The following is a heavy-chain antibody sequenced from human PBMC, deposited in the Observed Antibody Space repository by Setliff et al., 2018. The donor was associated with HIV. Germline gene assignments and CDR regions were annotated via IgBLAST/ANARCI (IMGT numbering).Heavy chain of an antibody. J-gene: IGHJ4*02. CDR2: INPSGGST. V-gene: IGHV1-46*01. Sequence: ASVKVSCKASGYTFTSYYMHWVRQAPGQGLEWMGIINPSGGSTSYAQKFQGRVTMTGDTSTSTVYMELSSLRSEDTAVYYCAREDCSGGSCYGSDYWGQGTLVTVSS. D-gene: IGHD2-15*01. CDR3: AREDCSGGSCYGSDY. CDR1: GYTFTSYY.